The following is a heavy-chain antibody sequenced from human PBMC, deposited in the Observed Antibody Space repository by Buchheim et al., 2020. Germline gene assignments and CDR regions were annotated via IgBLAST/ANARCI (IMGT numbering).Heavy chain of an antibody. CDR3: AREHTSVGFTYGYGMDV. Sequence: QVQLQESGPGLVKPSQTLSLTCTVSGGSVNSDESYWTWIRQHPGKGLEWIGHIYDSGYTNYNPSLKSRVTISVDPSKSQFSLKLRSVTAADTAVYYCAREHTSVGFTYGYGMDVWGQGTT. D-gene: IGHD5-18*01. J-gene: IGHJ6*02. V-gene: IGHV4-61*08. CDR2: IYDSGYT. CDR1: GGSVNSDESY.